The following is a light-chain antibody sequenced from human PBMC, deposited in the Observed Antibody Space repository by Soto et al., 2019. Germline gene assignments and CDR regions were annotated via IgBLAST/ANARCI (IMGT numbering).Light chain of an antibody. V-gene: IGKV1-5*01. Sequence: DIQMTQSPSTLSASVGDRVTITCRASQSISRRLAWYQQKPGKAPKVLIWDATTLHRGVPSRFSGSGSGTEVTLTISILQPDDFATYYGQQYNGYSTWTFGQVTKVEIK. J-gene: IGKJ1*01. CDR3: QQYNGYSTWT. CDR1: QSISRR. CDR2: DAT.